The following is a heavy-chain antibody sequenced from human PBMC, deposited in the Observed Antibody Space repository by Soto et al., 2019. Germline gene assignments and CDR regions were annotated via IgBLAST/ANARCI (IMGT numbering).Heavy chain of an antibody. CDR1: GFTFKDYY. Sequence: QVRLVESGGDLVKPGGSLRLSCAGYGFTFKDYYMSWIREAPGKGLEWIAFISSGGRSTYYAHSVRGRFTISRDDAKNTLFLQKTGLTVEDTALYYCARDPGLPGGMDVWGQGTTVIVSS. V-gene: IGHV3-11*01. CDR3: ARDPGLPGGMDV. CDR2: ISSGGRST. J-gene: IGHJ6*02. D-gene: IGHD3-10*01.